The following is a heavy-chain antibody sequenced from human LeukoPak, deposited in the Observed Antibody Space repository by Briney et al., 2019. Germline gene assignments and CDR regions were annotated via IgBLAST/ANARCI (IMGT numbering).Heavy chain of an antibody. CDR1: GFTFSSYA. D-gene: IGHD6-19*01. CDR3: AKDNSYSSGWYVY. V-gene: IGHV3-23*01. J-gene: IGHJ4*02. CDR2: ISGSGGST. Sequence: GGSLSLSCAASGFTFSSYAMSWVRQAPGKGLEWVSAISGSGGSTYYADSVKGRFTISRDNSKNTLYLQMNSLRAEDTAVYYCAKDNSYSSGWYVYWGQGTLVTVSS.